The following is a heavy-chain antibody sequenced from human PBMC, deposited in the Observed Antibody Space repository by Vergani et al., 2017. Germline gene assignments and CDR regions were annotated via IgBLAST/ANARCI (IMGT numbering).Heavy chain of an antibody. CDR1: GYSISSGYY. V-gene: IGHV4-38-2*01. CDR3: ARATWIQLSCWFYP. D-gene: IGHD5-18*01. Sequence: QVQLQESGPGLVKPSETLSLTCAVSGYSISSGYYWGWIRQPPGKGLEWIGSIYHSGSTYYNPSLKSRVTISVDMSKNQFSLKLSSVTAADTAVYYCARATWIQLSCWFYPWGQGTLVTVSS. J-gene: IGHJ5*02. CDR2: IYHSGST.